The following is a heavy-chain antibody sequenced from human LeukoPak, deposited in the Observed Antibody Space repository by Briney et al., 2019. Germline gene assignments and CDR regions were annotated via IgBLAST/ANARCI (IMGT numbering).Heavy chain of an antibody. CDR3: ARDRTAGYSSSWYVFGY. D-gene: IGHD6-13*01. Sequence: PGGSLRLSCAASGFTFSSYSMNWVRQAPGKGLEWVSYISSSSSTIYYADSVKGRFTISRDNAKNSLYLQMNSLRAEDTAVYYCARDRTAGYSSSWYVFGYWGQGTLVTVSS. CDR2: ISSSSSTI. J-gene: IGHJ4*02. CDR1: GFTFSSYS. V-gene: IGHV3-48*04.